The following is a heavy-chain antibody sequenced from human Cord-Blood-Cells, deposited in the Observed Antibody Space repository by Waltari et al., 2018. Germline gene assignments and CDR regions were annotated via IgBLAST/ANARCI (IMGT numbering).Heavy chain of an antibody. D-gene: IGHD3-10*01. CDR3: ARDSGRNSNFDY. CDR1: GFTFSSSW. J-gene: IGHJ4*02. CDR2: IKQDGSEK. Sequence: EVQLVESGGGLVQPVGSLRLSCAASGFTFSSSWMSWVRQAPGKGLEWVANIKQDGSEKYYVDSVKGRFTISRDNAKNSLYLQMNSLRAEDTAVYYCARDSGRNSNFDYWGQGTLVTVSS. V-gene: IGHV3-7*01.